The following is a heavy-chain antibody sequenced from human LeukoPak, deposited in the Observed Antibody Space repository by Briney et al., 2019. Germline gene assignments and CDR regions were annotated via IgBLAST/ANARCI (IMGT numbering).Heavy chain of an antibody. CDR2: ISSNGGST. J-gene: IGHJ3*02. V-gene: IGHV3-64*01. CDR3: ARGLSRGAAFDI. CDR1: GFTFSSYA. D-gene: IGHD6-19*01. Sequence: GGSLRLSCAASGFTFSSYAMHWVRQAPGKGLEYVSAISSNGGSTYYANSVKGRFTISRDNSKNTLYLQMGSLRAEDMAVYYCARGLSRGAAFDIWGQGTMVTVSS.